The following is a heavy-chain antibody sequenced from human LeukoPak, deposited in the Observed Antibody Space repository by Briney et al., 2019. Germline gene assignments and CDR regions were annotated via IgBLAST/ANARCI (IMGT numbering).Heavy chain of an antibody. Sequence: GGSLRLSCAASGFTFNYYAMSWVRQAPGKGLEWVSTIRGSGDSTYYADSVKGRFTISRDNSKNTLYLQMSSLRAEDTAVYYCARFGVTDDAFDIWGQGTMVTVSS. J-gene: IGHJ3*02. CDR1: GFTFNYYA. CDR3: ARFGVTDDAFDI. V-gene: IGHV3-23*01. CDR2: IRGSGDST. D-gene: IGHD3-10*01.